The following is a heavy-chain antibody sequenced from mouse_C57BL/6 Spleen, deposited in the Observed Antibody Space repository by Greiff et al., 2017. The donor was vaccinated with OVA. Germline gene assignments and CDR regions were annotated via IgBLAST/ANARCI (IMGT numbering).Heavy chain of an antibody. CDR3: ARRVYDYDVGAMDY. V-gene: IGHV1-82*01. CDR2: IYPGDGDT. CDR1: GYAFSSSW. Sequence: VQLVESGPELVKPGASVKISCKASGYAFSSSWMNWVKQRPGKGLEWIGRIYPGDGDTNYNGKFKGKATLTADKSSSTAYMQLSSLTSEDSAVYFCARRVYDYDVGAMDYWGQGTSVTVSS. D-gene: IGHD2-4*01. J-gene: IGHJ4*01.